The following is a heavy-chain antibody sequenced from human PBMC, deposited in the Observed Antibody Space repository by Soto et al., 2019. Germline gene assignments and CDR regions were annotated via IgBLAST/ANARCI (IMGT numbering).Heavy chain of an antibody. CDR1: GFTFSSYA. CDR2: ISGSGGST. D-gene: IGHD3-10*01. V-gene: IGHV3-23*01. J-gene: IGHJ6*02. CDR3: AKTGGPGGYYYYGMDV. Sequence: GGSLRLSCAASGFTFSSYAMSWARQAPGKGLEWVSAISGSGGSTYHADSVKGRFTISRDNSRNTLYLQMNSLRAEDTAVYYGAKTGGPGGYYYYGMDVWGQGTTVTVSS.